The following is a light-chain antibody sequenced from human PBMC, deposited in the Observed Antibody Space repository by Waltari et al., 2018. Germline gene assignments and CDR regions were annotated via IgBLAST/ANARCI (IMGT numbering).Light chain of an antibody. CDR2: LGS. J-gene: IGKJ1*01. CDR1: QSLRHNNGYNY. Sequence: DIVMTQSPLSLPVTPGEPASISCRSSQSLRHNNGYNYLDWYLQKPGQSPQLLIYLGSNRASGVPDRFSGSGSGTDFTLKISRVEAEDVGVYYCMQALQTPRTFGQGTKVEIK. CDR3: MQALQTPRT. V-gene: IGKV2-28*01.